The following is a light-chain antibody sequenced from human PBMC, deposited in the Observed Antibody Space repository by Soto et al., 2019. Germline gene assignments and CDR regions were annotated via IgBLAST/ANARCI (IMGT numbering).Light chain of an antibody. CDR3: HHYSSWPPYT. CDR1: QSVSSD. J-gene: IGKJ2*01. V-gene: IGKV3D-15*01. CDR2: GAS. Sequence: EIVMTQSPDTLSVSPGDRAALSCRTSQSVSSDLAWYQQKPGQAPRLLIYGASTRATGIPARFSGSGSGTEFTLTISSLQSEDFAVYYCHHYSSWPPYTFGHGTKLEIK.